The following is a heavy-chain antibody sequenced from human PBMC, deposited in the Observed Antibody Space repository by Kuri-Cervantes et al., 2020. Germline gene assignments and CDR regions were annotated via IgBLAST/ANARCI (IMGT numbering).Heavy chain of an antibody. D-gene: IGHD1-14*01. J-gene: IGHJ4*02. CDR2: IGTAGDT. Sequence: GGSLRLSCAASGFTFSSYDMHWVRHATGKGLEWVSAIGTAGDTYYPGSVKGRFTISRDNSKHTLYLQMNSLRAEDTAVYYCATGNSGTAGFDYWGQGTRVTVSS. CDR3: ATGNSGTAGFDY. V-gene: IGHV3-13*01. CDR1: GFTFSSYD.